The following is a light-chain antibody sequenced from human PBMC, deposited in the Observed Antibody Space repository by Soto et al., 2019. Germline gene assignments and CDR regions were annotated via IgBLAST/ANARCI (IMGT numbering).Light chain of an antibody. CDR2: DAS. CDR3: QQRRNWPPIT. V-gene: IGKV3-11*01. Sequence: ETVLTQSPSTLSLSPGERATLSCRASQNVDIYLAWYQQKPGQAPRLLIYDASKRANGIPARFSGSGSGTDFTLPISSLEPEDFAVYYCQQRRNWPPITFGQGTRLET. CDR1: QNVDIY. J-gene: IGKJ5*01.